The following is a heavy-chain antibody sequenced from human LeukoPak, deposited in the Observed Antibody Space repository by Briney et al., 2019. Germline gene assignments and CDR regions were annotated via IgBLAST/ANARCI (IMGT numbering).Heavy chain of an antibody. CDR1: GGSISSGSYY. CDR2: IYTSGST. D-gene: IGHD3-3*01. J-gene: IGHJ4*02. CDR3: ARETVNYDFWSGYYQMGYYFDY. Sequence: SETLSLTCTVSGGSISSGSYYWSWIRQPAGKGLEWIGRIYTSGSTNYNPSLKSRVTISVDTSKNQFSLKLSSVTAADTAVYYCARETVNYDFWSGYYQMGYYFDYWAREPWSPSPQ. V-gene: IGHV4-61*02.